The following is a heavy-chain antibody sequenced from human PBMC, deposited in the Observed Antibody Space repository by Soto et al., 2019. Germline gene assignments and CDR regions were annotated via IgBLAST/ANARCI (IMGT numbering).Heavy chain of an antibody. J-gene: IGHJ3*01. CDR1: GFIFTNYA. D-gene: IGHD5-12*01. Sequence: GSLRLSCAASGFIFTNYAMNWVRQAPGKGLEWVSVIGGRGNSAYYADSVQGRFTISRDNSKNTLSLQMSSLTADDTAIYYCVREGRGSFDFWGRGTMVTVSS. CDR2: IGGRGNSA. CDR3: VREGRGSFDF. V-gene: IGHV3-23*01.